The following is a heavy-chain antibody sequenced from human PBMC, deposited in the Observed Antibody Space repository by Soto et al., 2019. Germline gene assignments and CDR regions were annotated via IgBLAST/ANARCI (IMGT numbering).Heavy chain of an antibody. J-gene: IGHJ4*02. CDR3: ARGSHSGEFDY. CDR1: GFTFSSYS. Sequence: EVQLVESGGGLVQPGGSLRLSCAASGFTFSSYSMNWVRQAPGKGLEWVSYISSSSSTIYYADSMKGRFTISRDNAKNSLYLQMNSLRAEDTAVYYCARGSHSGEFDYWGQGTLVTVSS. V-gene: IGHV3-48*01. CDR2: ISSSSSTI. D-gene: IGHD6-19*01.